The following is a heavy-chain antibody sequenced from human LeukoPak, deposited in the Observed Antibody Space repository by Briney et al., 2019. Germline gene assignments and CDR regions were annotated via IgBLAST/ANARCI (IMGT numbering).Heavy chain of an antibody. Sequence: GGSLRLSCAASGFTFSSYSMNWVRQAPGKGLERVSYISSSSSTIYYADSVKGRFTISRDNAKNSLYLQMNSLRDEDTAVYYCARDRRFVVVPAAPGVFDYWGQGTLVTVSS. CDR2: ISSSSSTI. CDR3: ARDRRFVVVPAAPGVFDY. CDR1: GFTFSSYS. J-gene: IGHJ4*02. D-gene: IGHD2-2*01. V-gene: IGHV3-48*02.